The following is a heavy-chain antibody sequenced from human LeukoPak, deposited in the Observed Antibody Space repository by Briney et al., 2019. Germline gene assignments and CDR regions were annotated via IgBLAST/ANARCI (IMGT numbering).Heavy chain of an antibody. CDR3: ARDLPAAVD. V-gene: IGHV3-21*01. Sequence: GGSLRLSCAASGFSFSSYSMSWVRQAPGKGLEWVTFISRSSSDIYHADSVKGRFTISRDNAKNSLYLQMNSLRAEDTAVYYCARDLPAAVDWGQGTLVTVSS. CDR1: GFSFSSYS. D-gene: IGHD2-2*01. CDR2: ISRSSSDI. J-gene: IGHJ4*02.